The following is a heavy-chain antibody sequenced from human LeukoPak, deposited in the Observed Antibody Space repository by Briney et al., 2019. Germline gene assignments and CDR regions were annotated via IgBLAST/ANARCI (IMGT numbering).Heavy chain of an antibody. V-gene: IGHV1-8*01. D-gene: IGHD2-2*01. CDR3: ARGRKYQRPKNYFYYYMDV. CDR1: GYTFTSYD. CDR2: MNPDSGNT. Sequence: ASVKVSCKASGYTFTSYDINWVRQATGQGLEWMGWMNPDSGNTGFAQKFQGRITMTRNTSITTAYLELSSLRSEDTAVYYCARGRKYQRPKNYFYYYMDVWGQGTLVTVSS. J-gene: IGHJ6*03.